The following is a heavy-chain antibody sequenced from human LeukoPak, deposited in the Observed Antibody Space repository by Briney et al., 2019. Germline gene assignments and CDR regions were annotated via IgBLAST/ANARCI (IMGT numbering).Heavy chain of an antibody. CDR2: IYYSGST. D-gene: IGHD1-26*01. V-gene: IGHV4-39*07. CDR3: ARRGANSGSYSHFDL. J-gene: IGHJ2*01. CDR1: GGSISSSSYY. Sequence: SETLSLTCTVSGGSISSSSYYWGWIRQPPGKGLEWIGSIYYSGSTYYNPSLKSRVTISLDTSKNKFSLKLRSVTAADTAVYYCARRGANSGSYSHFDLWGRGTLVTVSS.